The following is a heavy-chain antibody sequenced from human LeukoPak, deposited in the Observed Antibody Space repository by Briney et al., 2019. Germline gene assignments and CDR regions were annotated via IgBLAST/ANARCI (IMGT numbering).Heavy chain of an antibody. CDR3: ATRYQLQSPAYFDY. CDR1: GGSFSGYY. Sequence: SETLSLTCAVYGGSFSGYYWSWIRQPPGKGLEWIGEINHSGSTNYNPSLKSRVTISVDTSKNQFSLKLSSVTAADTAVYYCATRYQLQSPAYFDYWGQGTLVTVSS. D-gene: IGHD2-2*01. CDR2: INHSGST. J-gene: IGHJ4*02. V-gene: IGHV4-34*01.